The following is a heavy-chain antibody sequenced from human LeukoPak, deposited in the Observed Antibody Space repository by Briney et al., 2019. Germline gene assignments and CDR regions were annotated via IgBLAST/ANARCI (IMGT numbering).Heavy chain of an antibody. D-gene: IGHD3-10*01. CDR1: GFTFSSYG. Sequence: GGSLRLSCAASGFTFSSYGMHWVRQAPGKGLEWVAVIWYDGRNKYYADSVKGRFTISRDNSKNTLYLQMNSLRAEDTAVYYCAREEYYYGSGSYRGYDAFDIWGQGTMVTVSS. CDR3: AREEYYYGSGSYRGYDAFDI. CDR2: IWYDGRNK. J-gene: IGHJ3*02. V-gene: IGHV3-33*01.